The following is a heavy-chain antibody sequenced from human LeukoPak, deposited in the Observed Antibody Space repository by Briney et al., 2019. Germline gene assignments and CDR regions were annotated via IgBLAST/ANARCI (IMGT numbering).Heavy chain of an antibody. CDR3: AREDDCSSTSCPYV. D-gene: IGHD2-2*01. Sequence: ASVKVSCKASGYTFTGYYMHWVRQAPGQGLEWMGWINPNSGGTNYAQKFQGRVTMTRDTSISTAYMELSRLRSDDTAVYYCAREDDCSSTSCPYVWGQGTLVTVSS. V-gene: IGHV1-2*02. CDR1: GYTFTGYY. J-gene: IGHJ4*02. CDR2: INPNSGGT.